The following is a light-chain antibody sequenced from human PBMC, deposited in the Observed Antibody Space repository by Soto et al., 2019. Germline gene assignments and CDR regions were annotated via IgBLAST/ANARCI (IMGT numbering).Light chain of an antibody. CDR2: AAS. CDR1: QSVSSSF. J-gene: IGKJ2*01. Sequence: EIVLTQSPGTLSLSPGERATLSCRASQSVSSSFLTWYQQKPGQAPRLLIYAASSRATGIPARFSGSGSGTDFSLTISRLEPEDFAVYYCHQYDGSPYTFGQGTKLET. V-gene: IGKV3-20*01. CDR3: HQYDGSPYT.